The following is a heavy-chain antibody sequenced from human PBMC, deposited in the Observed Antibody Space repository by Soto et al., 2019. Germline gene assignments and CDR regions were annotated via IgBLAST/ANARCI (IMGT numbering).Heavy chain of an antibody. CDR2: VYYNGRT. D-gene: IGHD6-19*01. CDR3: ARLYSSGWFDY. Sequence: QVQLQESGPGLVKPSETLSLTCTVSGGSISSTSYHWGWIRQSPRKGLEWIGTVYYNGRTYYNPSRKSRVTIAGDTSKNQFSLRLSSVTAADTAVYYCARLYSSGWFDYWGQGTLATVSS. CDR1: GGSISSTSYH. V-gene: IGHV4-39*01. J-gene: IGHJ4*02.